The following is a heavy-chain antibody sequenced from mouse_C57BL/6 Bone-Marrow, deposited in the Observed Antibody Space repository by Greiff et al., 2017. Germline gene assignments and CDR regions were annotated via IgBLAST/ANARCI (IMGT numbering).Heavy chain of an antibody. CDR3: ASLLTWFAY. V-gene: IGHV1-19*01. CDR1: GYTFTDYY. Sequence: VEPGASVKMSCKASGYTFTDYYMNWVKQSHGKSLEWIGVINPYNGGTSYNQKFKGKATLTVDKSSSTAYMELNSLTSEDSAVYYCASLLTWFAYWGQGTLVTVSA. J-gene: IGHJ3*01. D-gene: IGHD1-1*01. CDR2: INPYNGGT.